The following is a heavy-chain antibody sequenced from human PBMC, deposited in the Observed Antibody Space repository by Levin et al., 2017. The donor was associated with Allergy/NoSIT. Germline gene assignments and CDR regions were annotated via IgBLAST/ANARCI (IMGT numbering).Heavy chain of an antibody. Sequence: KPSETLSLNCGISGGSLSTYYWSWIRQIPGKGLEWIGEIHHSGSVNYNPPLKSRITMSVDASKSQFSLNVTSVTAADTAVYYCARGRQQWQLPSGHFDYWGQGSLVTVSS. D-gene: IGHD6-19*01. CDR1: GGSLSTYY. V-gene: IGHV4-34*01. CDR3: ARGRQQWQLPSGHFDY. CDR2: IHHSGSV. J-gene: IGHJ4*02.